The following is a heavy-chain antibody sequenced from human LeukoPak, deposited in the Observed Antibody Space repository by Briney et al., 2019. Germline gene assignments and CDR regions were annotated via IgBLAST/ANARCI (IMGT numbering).Heavy chain of an antibody. CDR3: AKTTVGYSSGRYPGWPADC. CDR1: GFTFNTYA. Sequence: GGSLRLSCEASGFTFNTYAIYWVRQAPGKGLEWVSGICGSGGCTYYADSVKGRFTISRDNSKNTVYLQMNGLTADDTAVYYCAKTTVGYSSGRYPGWPADCWGQGTLVTVSS. J-gene: IGHJ4*02. D-gene: IGHD6-19*01. V-gene: IGHV3-23*01. CDR2: ICGSGGCT.